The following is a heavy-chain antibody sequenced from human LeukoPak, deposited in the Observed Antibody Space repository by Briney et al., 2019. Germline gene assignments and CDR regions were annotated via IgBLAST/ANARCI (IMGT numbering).Heavy chain of an antibody. CDR1: GYTFTGYY. Sequence: ASVKVSCKASGYTFTGYYMHWVRQATGQGLEWMGWMNPNSGNTGYAQKFQGRVTMTRNTSISTAYMELSSLRSEDTAVYYCALYYDSSPGYFDYWGQGTLVTVSS. J-gene: IGHJ4*02. V-gene: IGHV1-8*02. D-gene: IGHD3-22*01. CDR2: MNPNSGNT. CDR3: ALYYDSSPGYFDY.